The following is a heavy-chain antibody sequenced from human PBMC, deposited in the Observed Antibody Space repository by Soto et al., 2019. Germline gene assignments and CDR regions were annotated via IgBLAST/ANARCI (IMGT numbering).Heavy chain of an antibody. J-gene: IGHJ6*03. CDR1: GYTFTSYD. CDR3: ARGTMTPHDTADDYSTERYYYYYYMDV. D-gene: IGHD4-4*01. V-gene: IGHV1-8*01. Sequence: QVQLVQSGAEVKKPGASVKVSCKASGYTFTSYDINWVSQATGQGLECMGWMNPNSGTTGYAQKFQGRVTMTRNTSISTAYMELSSLRSEDTAVYYCARGTMTPHDTADDYSTERYYYYYYMDVWGKGTTVTVSS. CDR2: MNPNSGTT.